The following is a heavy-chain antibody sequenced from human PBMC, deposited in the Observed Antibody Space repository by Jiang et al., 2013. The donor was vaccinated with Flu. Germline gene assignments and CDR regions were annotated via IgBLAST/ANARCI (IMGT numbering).Heavy chain of an antibody. V-gene: IGHV3-23*01. J-gene: IGHJ4*02. CDR1: GFTFSTYV. Sequence: GGSLRLSCAASGFTFSTYVMSWVRQAPGKGLEWVSTITGSGGDTYYADSVKGRFTISRDNSKNTLYLQMNSLRAEDTAVYYCAKVAGVDYWGPGTLVTVSS. CDR3: AKVAGVDY. CDR2: ITGSGGDT.